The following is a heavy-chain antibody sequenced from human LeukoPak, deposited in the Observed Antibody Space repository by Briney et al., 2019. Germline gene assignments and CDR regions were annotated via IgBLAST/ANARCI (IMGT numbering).Heavy chain of an antibody. J-gene: IGHJ6*03. CDR1: GGSFSGYY. CDR2: INHSGST. Sequence: PSETLSLTCAVYGGSFSGYYWSWIRQPPGKGLEWIREINHSGSTNYNPSLKSRVTISVDTSKNQFSLKLSSVTAADTAVYSCARGRYFAVVPVSYYYMDVWGKGTTVTVSS. CDR3: ARGRYFAVVPVSYYYMDV. V-gene: IGHV4-34*01. D-gene: IGHD2-2*01.